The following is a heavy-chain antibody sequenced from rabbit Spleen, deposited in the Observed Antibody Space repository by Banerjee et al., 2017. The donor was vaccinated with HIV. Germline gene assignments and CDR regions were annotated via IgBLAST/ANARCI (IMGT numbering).Heavy chain of an antibody. CDR1: GFSFSSSYW. V-gene: IGHV1S45*01. CDR3: ARLGHAGREDFNL. J-gene: IGHJ4*01. D-gene: IGHD4-2*01. CDR2: IYAGSSDSS. Sequence: QEQLVESGGGLVQPEGSLTLTCTASGFSFSSSYWICWVRQAPGKGLEWIACIYAGSSDSSYYASWAKGRFTISKTSSTTVTLQMTSLTAADTATYFCARLGHAGREDFNLWGQGTLVTVS.